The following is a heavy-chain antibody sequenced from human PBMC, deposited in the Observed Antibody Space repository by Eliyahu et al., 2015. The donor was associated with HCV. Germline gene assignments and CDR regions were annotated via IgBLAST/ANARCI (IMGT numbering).Heavy chain of an antibody. V-gene: IGHV4-59*01. J-gene: IGHJ5*02. Sequence: QVQLQESGPGLVKSSETLSLTCTVSGGXITTYSWSWIRQPPGKGLEXIGYFHYSGGTNYNPSLKSRVTISVDTSKNQFSLNLTSVTAADTAVYYCASGGGGIAVAGTGGWFDPWGQGTLVTVSS. CDR3: ASGGGGIAVAGTGGWFDP. CDR1: GGXITTYS. D-gene: IGHD6-19*01. CDR2: FHYSGGT.